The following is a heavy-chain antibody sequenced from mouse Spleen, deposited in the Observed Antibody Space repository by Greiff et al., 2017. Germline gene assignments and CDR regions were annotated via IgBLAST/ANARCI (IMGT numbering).Heavy chain of an antibody. J-gene: IGHJ4*01. CDR1: GDSITSGY. CDR2: ISYSGST. V-gene: IGHV3-8*02. Sequence: EVKLQQSGPSLVKPSQTLSLTCSVTGDSITSGYWNWIRKFPGNKLEYMGYISYSGSTYYNPSLKSRISITRDTSKNQYYLQLNSVTTEDTATYYCARVITTDYAMDYWGQGTSVTVSS. CDR3: ARVITTDYAMDY. D-gene: IGHD2-4*01.